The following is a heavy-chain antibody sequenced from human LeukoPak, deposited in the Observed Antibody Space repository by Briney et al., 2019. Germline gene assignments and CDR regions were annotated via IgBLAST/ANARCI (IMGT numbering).Heavy chain of an antibody. Sequence: GGSLRLSCAASGFTFSNYGIHWVRQAPGKGLEWVAFIRYDGSNKYYADSVEGRFIISRDNSKNTLYLQMNSLRAEDTAVYYCLLYQLLWGQGTLVTVSS. D-gene: IGHD2-2*01. CDR3: LLYQLL. V-gene: IGHV3-30*02. J-gene: IGHJ4*02. CDR1: GFTFSNYG. CDR2: IRYDGSNK.